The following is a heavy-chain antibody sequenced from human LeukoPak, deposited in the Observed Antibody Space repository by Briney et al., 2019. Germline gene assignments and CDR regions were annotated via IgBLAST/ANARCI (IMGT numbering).Heavy chain of an antibody. CDR2: IKQDGSEK. J-gene: IGHJ4*02. D-gene: IGHD1-26*01. CDR3: ARHHSWELHGAFDY. V-gene: IGHV3-7*01. Sequence: GGSLRLSCAASGFTFSSYWTSWVSQAPGRGLEWVVYIKQDGSEKYYVESVKGRFTISRDKAKNSLYLQMNSLRAEDTAVYYCARHHSWELHGAFDYWGQGTLVTVSS. CDR1: GFTFSSYW.